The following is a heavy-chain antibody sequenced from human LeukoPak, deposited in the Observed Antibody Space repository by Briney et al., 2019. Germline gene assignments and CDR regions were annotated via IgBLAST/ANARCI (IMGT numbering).Heavy chain of an antibody. CDR1: GFTFSSYS. J-gene: IGHJ4*02. CDR3: AKGAYCSSTSCFFDY. V-gene: IGHV3-9*03. Sequence: TGGSLRLSCAASGFTFSSYSMNWVRQAPGKGLEWVSGISWDSGSIGYADSVKGRFTISRDNAKNSLYLQMNSLRAEDMALYYCAKGAYCSSTSCFFDYWGQGTLVTVSS. D-gene: IGHD2-2*01. CDR2: ISWDSGSI.